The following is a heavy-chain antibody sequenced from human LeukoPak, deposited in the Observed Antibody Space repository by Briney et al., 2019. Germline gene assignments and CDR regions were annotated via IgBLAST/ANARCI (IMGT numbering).Heavy chain of an antibody. J-gene: IGHJ6*03. V-gene: IGHV4-34*01. CDR1: GGSFSGYY. D-gene: IGHD2-2*01. CDR3: ARLLQSSYAQYYYYYYYMDV. Sequence: PSETLSLTCAVYGGSFSGYYWSWIRQPPGKGLEWIGEINHSGSTNYNPSLKSRVTISVDTSKNQFSLKLSSVTAADTAVYYCARLLQSSYAQYYYYYYYMDVWGKGTTVTISS. CDR2: INHSGST.